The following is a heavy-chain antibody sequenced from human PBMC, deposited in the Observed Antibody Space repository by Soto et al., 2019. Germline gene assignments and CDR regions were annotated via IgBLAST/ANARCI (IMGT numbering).Heavy chain of an antibody. V-gene: IGHV6-1*01. J-gene: IGHJ6*02. Sequence: PSQTLSLTCAISGDSVSSNSAAWNWIRQSPSRGLEWLGRTYYRSKWYNDYAVSVKSRITINPDTSKNQFSLQLNSVTPEDTAVYYCARGVVVVPAAIYYYGMDVWGQGTTLTVSS. CDR2: TYYRSKWYN. CDR3: ARGVVVVPAAIYYYGMDV. D-gene: IGHD2-2*01. CDR1: GDSVSSNSAA.